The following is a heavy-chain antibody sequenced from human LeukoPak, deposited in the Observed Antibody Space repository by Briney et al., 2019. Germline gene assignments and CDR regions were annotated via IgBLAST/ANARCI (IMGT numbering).Heavy chain of an antibody. CDR3: ARTYSSGWYVA. CDR1: GFTFSSYA. D-gene: IGHD6-19*01. V-gene: IGHV3-30*04. CDR2: ISYDGSNK. J-gene: IGHJ4*02. Sequence: TGGSLRLSCAASGFTFSSYAMHWVRQAPGKGLEWVAVISYDGSNKYYADSVKGRFTISRDNSKNTLYLQMNSLRAEDAAVYYCARTYSSGWYVAWGQGTLVTVSS.